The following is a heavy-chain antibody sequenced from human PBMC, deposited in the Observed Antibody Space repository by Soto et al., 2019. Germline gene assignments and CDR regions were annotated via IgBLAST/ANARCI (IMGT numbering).Heavy chain of an antibody. Sequence: VQLVESGGGVVQPGRSLRLSCAASGFTFSSYGMHWVRQAPGKGLEWVAVIWYDGSNKYYADSVKGRFTISRDNSKNTLYLQMNSLRAEDTAVYYCARGEGDGYNLGYFDYWGQGTLVTVSS. CDR3: ARGEGDGYNLGYFDY. CDR2: IWYDGSNK. J-gene: IGHJ4*02. D-gene: IGHD5-12*01. CDR1: GFTFSSYG. V-gene: IGHV3-33*01.